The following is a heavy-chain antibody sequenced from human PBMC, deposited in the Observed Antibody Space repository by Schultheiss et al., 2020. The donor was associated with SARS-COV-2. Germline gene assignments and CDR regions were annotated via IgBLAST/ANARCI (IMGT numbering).Heavy chain of an antibody. V-gene: IGHV1-69*10. CDR3: ARDWTSTTLVVAPAKFDGVGEGWFGP. CDR1: GGSLSTYG. CDR2: IIPMLGVG. J-gene: IGHJ5*02. D-gene: IGHD2-2*01. Sequence: SVKVSCKGSGGSLSTYGISWVRQAPGQGLEWMGGIIPMLGVGNHAESFQGRVSITADTSTNTVYMELKSLRFEDTAMYYCARDWTSTTLVVAPAKFDGVGEGWFGPWGRGTLVTVSS.